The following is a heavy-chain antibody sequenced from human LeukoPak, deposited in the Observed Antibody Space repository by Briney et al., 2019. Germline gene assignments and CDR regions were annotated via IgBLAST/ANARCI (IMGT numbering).Heavy chain of an antibody. J-gene: IGHJ4*02. Sequence: GGSLRLSCAASGFTFSSYAMSWVRQAPGKGQEWVSAISGSGGSTYYADSVKGRFTISRDNSKNTLYLQMNSLRAEDTAVYYYAKDGGSWEYYFDYWGQGTLVTVSS. D-gene: IGHD6-13*01. CDR2: ISGSGGST. CDR3: AKDGGSWEYYFDY. CDR1: GFTFSSYA. V-gene: IGHV3-23*01.